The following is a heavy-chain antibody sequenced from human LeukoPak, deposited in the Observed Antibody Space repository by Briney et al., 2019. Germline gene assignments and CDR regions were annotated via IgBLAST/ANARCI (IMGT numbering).Heavy chain of an antibody. CDR3: VRYYYDSSGYYYGSY. CDR1: GFTFSSYS. CDR2: ISSSSSYI. Sequence: GGSLRLSCAASGFTFSSYSMNWVRQAPGKGLEWVSSISSSSSYIYYADSVKGRFTISRDNAKNSLYLQMNSLRAEDTAVYYCVRYYYDSSGYYYGSYWGQGTLVTVSS. J-gene: IGHJ4*02. V-gene: IGHV3-21*01. D-gene: IGHD3-22*01.